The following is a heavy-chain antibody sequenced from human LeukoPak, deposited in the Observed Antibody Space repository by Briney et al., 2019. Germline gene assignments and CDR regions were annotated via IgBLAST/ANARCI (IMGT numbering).Heavy chain of an antibody. CDR1: GFTFSSYS. CDR3: ARAVPSTYYYDSSGYPDY. CDR2: ISSSSSYI. V-gene: IGHV3-21*01. D-gene: IGHD3-22*01. Sequence: GGSLRLSCAAPGFTFSSYSMNWVREAPGEGLEWVSSISSSSSYIYYADSVKGRFTISRDNAKNSLYLQMNSLRAEDTAVYYCARAVPSTYYYDSSGYPDYWGQGTLVTVSS. J-gene: IGHJ4*02.